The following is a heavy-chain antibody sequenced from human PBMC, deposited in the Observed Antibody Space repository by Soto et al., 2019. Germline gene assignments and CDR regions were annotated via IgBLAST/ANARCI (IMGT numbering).Heavy chain of an antibody. CDR2: IIPIFGTA. J-gene: IGHJ4*02. CDR3: ARGAMVGPPLGWRLYYFDY. CDR1: GGTFSSYA. D-gene: IGHD5-18*01. V-gene: IGHV1-69*06. Sequence: QVQLVQSGAEVKKPGSSVKVSCKASGGTFSSYAISWVRQAPGQGLEWMGGIIPIFGTANYAQKVQGRVTITADKSTSTAYMELSSLRSEDTAVYYCARGAMVGPPLGWRLYYFDYWGQGTLVTVSS.